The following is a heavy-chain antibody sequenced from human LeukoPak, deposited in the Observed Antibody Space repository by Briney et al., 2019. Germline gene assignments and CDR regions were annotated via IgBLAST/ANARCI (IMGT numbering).Heavy chain of an antibody. CDR1: GFTFSSYW. J-gene: IGHJ5*02. V-gene: IGHV3-7*01. Sequence: GGSLRLSCAASGFTFSSYWMSWVGQARGKGLEWVANIKQDGSEKYYVDSVKGRFTISRDNAKNSLYLQMNSLRAEDTAVYYCARARSGGNWFDPWGQGTLVTVSS. CDR3: ARARSGGNWFDP. D-gene: IGHD2-15*01. CDR2: IKQDGSEK.